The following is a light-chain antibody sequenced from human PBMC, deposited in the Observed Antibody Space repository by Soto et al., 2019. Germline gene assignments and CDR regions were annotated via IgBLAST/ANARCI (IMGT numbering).Light chain of an antibody. CDR3: SPHAGSNTVV. Sequence: QSALTQPPAASGSPGQSVTISCTGTSSDVGGYKYVSWYQQHPGKAPKLLIYEVSQRPSGVPDRFSGSKSGNTASLTVSGLQAEDEADSYCSPHAGSNTVVFGGGPQLTVL. CDR1: SSDVGGYKY. V-gene: IGLV2-8*01. J-gene: IGLJ3*02. CDR2: EVS.